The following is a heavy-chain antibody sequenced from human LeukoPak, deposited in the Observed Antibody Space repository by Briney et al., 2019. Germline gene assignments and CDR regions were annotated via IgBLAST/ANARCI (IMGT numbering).Heavy chain of an antibody. V-gene: IGHV4-4*07. J-gene: IGHJ4*02. CDR3: ARDRHFAPIFDY. CDR2: IYTSGST. CDR1: GGSISSYY. Sequence: SETLSLTCTVSGGSISSYYWSWIRQPAGKGLEWSGRIYTSGSTNYNPSLKSRVTMSVDTSKNQFSLKLSSVTAADTAVYYCARDRHFAPIFDYWGQGTLVTVSS. D-gene: IGHD3-3*02.